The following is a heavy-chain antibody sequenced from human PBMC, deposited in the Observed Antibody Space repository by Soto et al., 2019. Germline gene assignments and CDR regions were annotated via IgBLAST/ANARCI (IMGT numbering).Heavy chain of an antibody. CDR1: GGFISNYY. Sequence: QVQLQESGPGLVKASETLSLTCTVSGGFISNYYCSWIRQPPGKGLAWIGYIYYSGSANYNPSLKSRFPISVDTSKNQFSLKRSSVTAADTAVYYCARAGAATLSDYWGQGTLVTVSS. D-gene: IGHD2-15*01. J-gene: IGHJ4*02. V-gene: IGHV4-59*01. CDR3: ARAGAATLSDY. CDR2: IYYSGSA.